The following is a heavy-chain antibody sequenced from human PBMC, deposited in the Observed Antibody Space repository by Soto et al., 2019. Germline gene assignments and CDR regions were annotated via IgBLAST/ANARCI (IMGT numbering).Heavy chain of an antibody. Sequence: GGPLSPSSATYGFTFIMYSMNWFRQAPGKGLEWVSSISTTTDYIYYGDSMKGPFTISRDNAKNSLYREMKSPRAEDTAVYYCARECEDLTSLFNYWGKGTQVTVTS. CDR2: ISTTTDYI. CDR1: GFTFIMYS. D-gene: IGHD2-15*01. CDR3: ARECEDLTSLFNY. J-gene: IGHJ4*02. V-gene: IGHV3-21*06.